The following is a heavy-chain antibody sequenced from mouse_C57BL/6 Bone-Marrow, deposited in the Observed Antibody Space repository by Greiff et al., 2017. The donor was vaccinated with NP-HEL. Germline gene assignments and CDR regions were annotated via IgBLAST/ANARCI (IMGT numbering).Heavy chain of an antibody. V-gene: IGHV2-6*01. CDR1: GFSLTSYG. Sequence: VQLQESGPGLVAPSQSLSITCTVSGFSLTSYGVAWVRQSPGKGLEWLGVIWGVGSTNYNSALKSRLSISKDNTKSQVFLKMNSLQTDDTAMYYCASFDAWCAYWGQGTLVTVSA. J-gene: IGHJ3*01. CDR2: IWGVGST. CDR3: ASFDAWCAY.